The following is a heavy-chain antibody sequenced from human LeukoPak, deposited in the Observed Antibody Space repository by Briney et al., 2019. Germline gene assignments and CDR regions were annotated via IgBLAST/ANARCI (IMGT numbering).Heavy chain of an antibody. CDR3: AGEGTTYNWFDP. D-gene: IGHD1-7*01. CDR1: GGSISSYY. Sequence: SETLSLTCTVSGGSISSYYWSWIRQPPGKGLEWIGYIYYSGSTYYTPSLESRVTISVDTSKNQFSLKLSSVTAADTAVYYCAGEGTTYNWFDPWGQGTLVTVSS. V-gene: IGHV4-59*06. CDR2: IYYSGST. J-gene: IGHJ5*02.